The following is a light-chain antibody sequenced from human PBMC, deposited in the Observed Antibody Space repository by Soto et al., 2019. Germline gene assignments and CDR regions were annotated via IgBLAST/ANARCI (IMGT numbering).Light chain of an antibody. J-gene: IGKJ1*01. CDR2: KAS. CDR1: QSISIW. V-gene: IGKV1-5*03. Sequence: DIQMTQSPSTLSASVGDRVTITCRASQSISIWLAWYQQKPGKAPKLLIYKASTLKSGIPSRFSGSGSGTEFTLTISSLQPDDFATYYCQQFNTFSWTFGQGTKVEIK. CDR3: QQFNTFSWT.